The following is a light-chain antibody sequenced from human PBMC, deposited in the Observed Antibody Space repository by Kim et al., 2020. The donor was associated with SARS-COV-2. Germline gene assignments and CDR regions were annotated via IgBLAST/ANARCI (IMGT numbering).Light chain of an antibody. CDR2: GAS. CDR3: QQYVTWNT. V-gene: IGKV3-20*01. Sequence: EIVLTQSPGTLSLSPGERATLSCRASQSVSSSHFAWYQQTPGQAPRLLIYGASSRATGIPDRFSGSGSGTDFTLTISRLESEDFAVYYCQQYVTWNTFGQGTKLEIK. J-gene: IGKJ2*01. CDR1: QSVSSSH.